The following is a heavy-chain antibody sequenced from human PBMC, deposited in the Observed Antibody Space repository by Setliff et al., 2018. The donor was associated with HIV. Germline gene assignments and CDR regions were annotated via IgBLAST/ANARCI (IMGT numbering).Heavy chain of an antibody. D-gene: IGHD1-26*01. CDR3: ARWGSGSYERVFDY. CDR2: INSGSSTI. Sequence: AGGSLILSCAASGFTFSSYSMNWVRQAPGKGLEWVSYINSGSSTIYYADSVKGRFTISRDNANNLVYLQMNSLRVEDTAVYFCARWGSGSYERVFDYWGQGMLVTVS. V-gene: IGHV3-48*04. J-gene: IGHJ4*02. CDR1: GFTFSSYS.